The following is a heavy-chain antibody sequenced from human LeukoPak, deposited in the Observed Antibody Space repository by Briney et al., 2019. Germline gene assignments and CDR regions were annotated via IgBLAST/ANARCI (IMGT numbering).Heavy chain of an antibody. J-gene: IGHJ5*02. D-gene: IGHD6-13*01. CDR1: GFTFDDYA. CDR3: AKDWVAGIAAARNWFDP. CDR2: ISWNSGSI. V-gene: IGHV3-9*01. Sequence: PGRSLRLSCAASGFTFDDYAMHWVRQAPGKGLEWVSGISWNSGSIGYADSVKGRFTISRDNAKNSLYLQMNSLRAEDTALYYCAKDWVAGIAAARNWFDPWGQGTLVTVSS.